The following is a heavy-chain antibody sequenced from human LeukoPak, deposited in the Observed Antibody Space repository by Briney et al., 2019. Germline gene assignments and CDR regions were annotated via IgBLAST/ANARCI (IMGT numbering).Heavy chain of an antibody. CDR3: ARGGFYYHYYFDF. Sequence: PGGSLRLSCAASGFTFSSFGMNWVRQVPGKGQEWVSGISASGSSRYYADSVKGRFTISRDNSNNTLYLQMNSLRGEDTAVYYCARGGFYYHYYFDFWGQGTQVTVSS. CDR2: ISASGSSR. J-gene: IGHJ4*02. V-gene: IGHV3-23*01. D-gene: IGHD3-22*01. CDR1: GFTFSSFG.